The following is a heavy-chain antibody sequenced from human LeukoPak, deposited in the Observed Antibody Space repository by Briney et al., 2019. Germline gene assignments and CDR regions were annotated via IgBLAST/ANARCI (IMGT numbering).Heavy chain of an antibody. J-gene: IGHJ4*02. D-gene: IGHD3-16*01. Sequence: GGSLRLSCAASGFTFRSYSMDWVRQAPGKGLEWVSSISSSSSYIYYADSVKGRFTISRDNAKNSPYLQMNSLRAEDTAVYYCARADRLGAALLASFDYWGQGTLVTVSS. CDR1: GFTFRSYS. CDR2: ISSSSSYI. V-gene: IGHV3-21*01. CDR3: ARADRLGAALLASFDY.